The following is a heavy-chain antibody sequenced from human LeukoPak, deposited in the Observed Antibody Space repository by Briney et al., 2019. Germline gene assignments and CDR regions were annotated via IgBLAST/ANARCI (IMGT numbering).Heavy chain of an antibody. J-gene: IGHJ4*02. CDR2: ISGSGGST. CDR3: AKDHRVAVAGTPSHY. V-gene: IGHV3-23*01. Sequence: GGSLRLSCAASGFTFSSYAMSWLRQAPGKGLEWVSAISGSGGSTYYADSVKGRFTISRDNSKNKLYLQMNSLRAEDTGVHYCAKDHRVAVAGTPSHYWGQGTLVTVSS. CDR1: GFTFSSYA. D-gene: IGHD6-19*01.